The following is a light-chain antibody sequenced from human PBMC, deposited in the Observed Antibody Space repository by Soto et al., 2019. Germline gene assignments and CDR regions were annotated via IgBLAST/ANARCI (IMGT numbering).Light chain of an antibody. CDR3: RSYTSSNTYV. CDR1: ISDVGDYNY. J-gene: IGLJ1*01. V-gene: IGLV2-14*01. Sequence: QSLLTQPASVSGSPGQSITISCTGTISDVGDYNYVSWYQQYPGKAPKLMIHEVNHRPSGVSDRFSGSKSGNTASLTISGLQAEDEADYYCRSYTSSNTYVFGTGTKVTVL. CDR2: EVN.